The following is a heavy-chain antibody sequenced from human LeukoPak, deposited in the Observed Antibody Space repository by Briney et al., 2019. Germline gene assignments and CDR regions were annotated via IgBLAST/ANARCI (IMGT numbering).Heavy chain of an antibody. D-gene: IGHD6-19*01. CDR1: GGSISSGGYY. V-gene: IGHV4-31*11. CDR3: ARPHSSGWYGGFDI. Sequence: SETLSLTCAVSGGSISSGGYYWSWIRQHPGKGLEWIGYIYYSGSTYYNPSLKSRVTISVDTSKNQFSLKLSSVTAADTAVYYCARPHSSGWYGGFDIWGQGTMVTVSS. CDR2: IYYSGST. J-gene: IGHJ3*02.